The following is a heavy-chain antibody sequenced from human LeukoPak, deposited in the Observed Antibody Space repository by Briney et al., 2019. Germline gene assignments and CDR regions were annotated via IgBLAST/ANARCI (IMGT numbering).Heavy chain of an antibody. D-gene: IGHD4-17*01. V-gene: IGHV1-2*02. CDR3: ARDKDPGDWYFDL. Sequence: ASVKVSCKASGYTFTGYYMHWVRQAPGQGLEWMGWINPNSGGTNYAQKFQGRVTMTRDTSISTAYMELSRLRSDDTAVYYCARDKDPGDWYFDLWGRGTLVTVSS. CDR2: INPNSGGT. J-gene: IGHJ2*01. CDR1: GYTFTGYY.